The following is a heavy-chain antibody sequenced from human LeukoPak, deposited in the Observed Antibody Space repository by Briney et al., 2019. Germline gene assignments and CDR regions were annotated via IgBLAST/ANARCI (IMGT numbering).Heavy chain of an antibody. D-gene: IGHD3-9*01. CDR3: ARSSDDRLRYFDWSSQYYFDY. CDR2: IKQDGSEK. V-gene: IGHV3-7*01. J-gene: IGHJ4*02. Sequence: PGGSLRLSCTVSGFTVSSNSMSWVRQAPGKGLEWVANIKQDGSEKYYVDSVKGRFTISRDNAKNSLYLQMNSLRAEDTAVYYCARSSDDRLRYFDWSSQYYFDYWGQGTLVTVSS. CDR1: GFTVSSNS.